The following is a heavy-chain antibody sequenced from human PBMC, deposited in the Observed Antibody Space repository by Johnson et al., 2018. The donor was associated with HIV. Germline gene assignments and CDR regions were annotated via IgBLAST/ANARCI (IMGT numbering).Heavy chain of an antibody. Sequence: VQLVESGGGVVQPGRSLRLSCAASGFTVSSNYMNWVRQAPGKGLEWVSVIYSGGSTFYADSVKGRFTISRDNSKNTLYLQMNNLRAEDTAVYYCAKGGEVWYGAFDFWGQGTMAIVSS. D-gene: IGHD6-13*01. CDR2: IYSGGST. J-gene: IGHJ3*01. V-gene: IGHV3-66*01. CDR1: GFTVSSNY. CDR3: AKGGEVWYGAFDF.